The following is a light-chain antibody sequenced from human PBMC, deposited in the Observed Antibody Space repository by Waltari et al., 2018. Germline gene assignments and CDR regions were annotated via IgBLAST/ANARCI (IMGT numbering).Light chain of an antibody. V-gene: IGLV2-14*03. CDR2: DVN. Sequence: QSALTQPASVSGSPGQSITISCTGTSSDVGGYNYVSWYQQHPGKAPKLMIYDVNNRPSGVSNRFSGSKSGNTASLIISGLQAEDEADYYCSSFAGGNIYVFGTGTTVTVL. CDR3: SSFAGGNIYV. CDR1: SSDVGGYNY. J-gene: IGLJ1*01.